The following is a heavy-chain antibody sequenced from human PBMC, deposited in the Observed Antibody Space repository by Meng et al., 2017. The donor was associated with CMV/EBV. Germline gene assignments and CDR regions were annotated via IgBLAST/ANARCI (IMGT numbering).Heavy chain of an antibody. CDR2: IYYSGST. CDR1: GGSISSSSYY. Sequence: SETLSLTCTVSGGSISSSSYYWGWIRQPPGKGLEWIGSIYYSGSTYYNPSLKSRVTISVDTSKNQFSLKLSSVTAADTAVYYCARVDSLHGLNDYSNQRTFDYWDQGTLVTVSS. CDR3: ARVDSLHGLNDYSNQRTFDY. V-gene: IGHV4-39*01. J-gene: IGHJ4*02. D-gene: IGHD4-11*01.